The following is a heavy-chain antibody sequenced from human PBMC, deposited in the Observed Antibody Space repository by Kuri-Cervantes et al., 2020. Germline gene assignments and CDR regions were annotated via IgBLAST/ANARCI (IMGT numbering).Heavy chain of an antibody. V-gene: IGHV3-11*04. J-gene: IGHJ6*02. CDR1: GFTFSDYY. Sequence: GESLKISFAASGFTFSDYYMSWIRQAPGKGLEWVSYISSSGSTIYYADSVKGRFTISRDNAKNSLYLQMNSLRDEDTAVYYCARDSLPDTAYYYYGMDVWGQGTTVTVSS. CDR3: ARDSLPDTAYYYYGMDV. D-gene: IGHD5-18*01. CDR2: ISSSGSTI.